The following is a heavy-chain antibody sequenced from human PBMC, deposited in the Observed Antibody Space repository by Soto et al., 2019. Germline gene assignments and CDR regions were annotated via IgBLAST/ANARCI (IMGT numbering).Heavy chain of an antibody. CDR1: GGSIISYY. CDR2: IYYSGST. Sequence: SETLSLTCTVSGGSIISYYWSWIRQPPGKGLEWIGYIYYSGSTNYNPSLKSRVTISVDTSKNQFSLKLSSVTAADTAVYYCARSRGSGLTNQPSRIRYYYYGMDVWGQGTTVT. CDR3: ARSRGSGLTNQPSRIRYYYYGMDV. D-gene: IGHD3-22*01. V-gene: IGHV4-59*08. J-gene: IGHJ6*02.